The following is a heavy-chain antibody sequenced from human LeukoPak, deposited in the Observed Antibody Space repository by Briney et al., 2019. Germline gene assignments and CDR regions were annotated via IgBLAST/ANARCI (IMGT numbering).Heavy chain of an antibody. CDR3: ASLLMITFGGDIPKDY. J-gene: IGHJ4*02. CDR1: GFTFSSYA. V-gene: IGHV3-23*01. CDR2: ISGSGGST. Sequence: GGSLRLSCAASGFTFSSYAMSWVRQAPGKGLEWVSAISGSGGSTYYADSVKGRFTISRDNSKNTLYLQMNSLRAEDTAVYYCASLLMITFGGDIPKDYWGQGTLVTVSS. D-gene: IGHD3-16*02.